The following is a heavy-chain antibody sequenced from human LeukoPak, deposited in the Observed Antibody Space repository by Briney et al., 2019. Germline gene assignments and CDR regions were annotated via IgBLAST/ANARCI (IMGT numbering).Heavy chain of an antibody. V-gene: IGHV3-33*01. J-gene: IGHJ6*02. D-gene: IGHD6-19*01. CDR1: GFTFTNYG. Sequence: PGRSLRLSCAASGFTFTNYGMHWVRQAPGKGLEWVAVIWYDGINKYYSDSVKGRFTISRDNSKNTLYLQMNTLGAEDTALYYCVRGSTDWNGMDVWGQGTTVTVSS. CDR3: VRGSTDWNGMDV. CDR2: IWYDGINK.